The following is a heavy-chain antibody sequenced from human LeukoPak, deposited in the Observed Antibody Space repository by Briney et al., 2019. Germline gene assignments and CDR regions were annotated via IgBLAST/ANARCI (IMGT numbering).Heavy chain of an antibody. CDR2: ITSSGGDT. CDR1: GFTFSNFA. CDR3: LVGYYYASDY. D-gene: IGHD3-22*01. Sequence: PGGSLRLSCVACGFTFSNFAMSWVRQAPGKGLEWVSSITSSGGDTYYAESVKGRFTISRDNSNSTLHLQMNSLRAEDAAVYYCLVGYYYASDYWGQGTLVSVSS. V-gene: IGHV3-23*01. J-gene: IGHJ4*02.